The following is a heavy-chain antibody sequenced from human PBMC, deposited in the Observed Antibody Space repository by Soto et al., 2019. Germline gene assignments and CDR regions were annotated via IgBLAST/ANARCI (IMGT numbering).Heavy chain of an antibody. J-gene: IGHJ5*02. V-gene: IGHV3-33*01. Sequence: QVQVVESGGGVVQPGRSLRLSCEASGFPFGSHGMHWVRQAPGKGLEWVAFIWYDGSHKDYAASVRGRFTISRDDPKNTLYLQMDNLRGEDTAIYYCARDVAATGAARWLDPWGQGTLVSVSS. CDR3: ARDVAATGAARWLDP. CDR1: GFPFGSHG. D-gene: IGHD6-13*01. CDR2: IWYDGSHK.